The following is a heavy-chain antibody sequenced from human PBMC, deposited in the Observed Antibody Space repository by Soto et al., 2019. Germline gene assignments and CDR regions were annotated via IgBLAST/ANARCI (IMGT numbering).Heavy chain of an antibody. CDR3: ARDMGRYCSSTSCYQYGMDV. J-gene: IGHJ6*02. Sequence: SETLSLTCTVSGGSIGSYYWSWIRQPAGKGLEWIGRIYTSGSTNYNPSLKSRVTMSVGTSKNQFSLKLSSVTAADTAVYYCARDMGRYCSSTSCYQYGMDVWGQGTKVTVSS. D-gene: IGHD2-2*01. V-gene: IGHV4-4*07. CDR1: GGSIGSYY. CDR2: IYTSGST.